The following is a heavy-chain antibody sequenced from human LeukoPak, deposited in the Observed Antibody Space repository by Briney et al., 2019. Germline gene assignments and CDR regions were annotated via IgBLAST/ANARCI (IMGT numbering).Heavy chain of an antibody. CDR1: GGSISSYY. V-gene: IGHV4-34*01. Sequence: SETLSLTCTVSGGSISSYYWSWIRQPPGKGLEWIGEINHSGSTNYNPSLKSRVTISVDTSKNQFSLKLSSVTAADTAVYYCAREYGDYTPFDYWGQGTLVTVSS. J-gene: IGHJ4*02. D-gene: IGHD4-17*01. CDR2: INHSGST. CDR3: AREYGDYTPFDY.